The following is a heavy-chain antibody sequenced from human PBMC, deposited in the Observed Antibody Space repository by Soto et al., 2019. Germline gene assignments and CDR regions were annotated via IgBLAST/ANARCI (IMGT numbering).Heavy chain of an antibody. CDR3: ARDLKEYCSDGKCNWFDP. CDR2: ISYSGST. CDR1: GASITTYY. D-gene: IGHD2-15*01. Sequence: SETLSLTCTVYGASITTYYCSWIRQPPGKGLEWIGYISYSGSTDYNPSLKSRVTISFDASKNQISLQVRSATAADAAVYYCARDLKEYCSDGKCNWFDPWGQGTLVT. J-gene: IGHJ5*02. V-gene: IGHV4-59*01.